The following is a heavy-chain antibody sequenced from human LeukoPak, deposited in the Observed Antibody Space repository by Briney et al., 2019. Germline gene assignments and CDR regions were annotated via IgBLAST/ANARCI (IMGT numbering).Heavy chain of an antibody. D-gene: IGHD3-10*01. Sequence: GGSLRLSCGASGFTFSSYWMHWVRQAPGKGLVWVSRINNDGSSTSYADSVQGRFTISRDNAKNTLYLQMNSLRAEDTALYYCARVARGDYYYYMDVWGKGTTVTVSS. CDR2: INNDGSST. V-gene: IGHV3-74*01. CDR1: GFTFSSYW. CDR3: ARVARGDYYYYMDV. J-gene: IGHJ6*03.